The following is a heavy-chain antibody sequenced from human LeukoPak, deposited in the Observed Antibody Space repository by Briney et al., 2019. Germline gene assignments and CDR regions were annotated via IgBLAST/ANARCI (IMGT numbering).Heavy chain of an antibody. V-gene: IGHV3-30*18. Sequence: GGSLRLSCAASGFTFSSYGMHWVRQAPGKGLEWVAVISYDGSNKYYADSVKGRFTISRDNSKNTLYLQMNSLRAEDTAVYYCAKGLLRSYYGSGVRRPDAFDIWGQGTMVTVSS. J-gene: IGHJ3*02. CDR2: ISYDGSNK. CDR1: GFTFSSYG. D-gene: IGHD3-10*01. CDR3: AKGLLRSYYGSGVRRPDAFDI.